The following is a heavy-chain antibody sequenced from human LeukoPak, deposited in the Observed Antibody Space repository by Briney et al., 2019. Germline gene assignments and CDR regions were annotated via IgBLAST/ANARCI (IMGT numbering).Heavy chain of an antibody. CDR3: AREGSSSYYYYYYMDV. D-gene: IGHD1-26*01. CDR1: GGSISSGSYS. CDR2: IYTSGST. Sequence: SQTLSLTCTVSGGSISSGSYSWSWIRQPAGKGLEWIGRIYTSGSTNYNPSLKSRVTISVDTYKNQFSLKLSSVTTADTAVYYCAREGSSSYYYYYYMDVWGKGTTVTVS. J-gene: IGHJ6*03. V-gene: IGHV4-61*02.